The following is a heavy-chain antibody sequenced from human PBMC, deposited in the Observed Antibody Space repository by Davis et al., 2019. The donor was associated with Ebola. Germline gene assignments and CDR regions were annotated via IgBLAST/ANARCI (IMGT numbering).Heavy chain of an antibody. Sequence: MPSETLSLTCTVSGGSISSSSYYWGWIRQPPGKGLEWIGEINHSGSTNYNPSLKSRVTISVDTSKNQFSLKLSSVTAADTAVYYCARDAEESVLVVYAALLLDYWGQGTLVTVSS. V-gene: IGHV4-39*07. CDR3: ARDAEESVLVVYAALLLDY. D-gene: IGHD2-8*02. CDR1: GGSISSSSYY. CDR2: INHSGST. J-gene: IGHJ4*02.